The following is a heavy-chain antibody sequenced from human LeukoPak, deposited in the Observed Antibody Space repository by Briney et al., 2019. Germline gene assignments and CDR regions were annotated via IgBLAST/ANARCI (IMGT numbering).Heavy chain of an antibody. CDR3: AKAYGSGSYRPHYFDY. Sequence: PSETLSLTCTVSGGSISSSSYYWGWIRQPPGKGLEWIGSIYYSGSTYYNPSLKSRVTISVDTSKNQFSLKLSSVTAADTAVYYCAKAYGSGSYRPHYFDYWGQGTLVTVSS. D-gene: IGHD3-10*01. V-gene: IGHV4-39*07. J-gene: IGHJ4*02. CDR2: IYYSGST. CDR1: GGSISSSSYY.